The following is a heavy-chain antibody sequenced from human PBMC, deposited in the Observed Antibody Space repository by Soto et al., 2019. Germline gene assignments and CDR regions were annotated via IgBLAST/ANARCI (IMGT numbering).Heavy chain of an antibody. V-gene: IGHV1-58*02. CDR1: GFTFTSSA. CDR2: IVVGSGHT. D-gene: IGHD6-19*01. CDR3: AATIIAVSGTGYYGMDV. J-gene: IGHJ6*02. Sequence: SVKVSCKASGFTFTSSAMQWVRQARGQRLEWIGWIVVGSGHTNYAQKFQERVTITRDMSTSTAYMEVSSLRSEDTAVYYCAATIIAVSGTGYYGMDVWGQGTTVTVSS.